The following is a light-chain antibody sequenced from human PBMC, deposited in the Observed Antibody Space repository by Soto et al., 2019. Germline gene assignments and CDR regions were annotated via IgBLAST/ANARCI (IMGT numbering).Light chain of an antibody. CDR1: SSDIGGHHF. V-gene: IGLV2-14*01. CDR3: SSYTSSSLYV. Sequence: VLTQPASVSGSPGQSITISCTGTSSDIGGHHFVSWYQQQSGKAPKLVIYEVTDRPSGVSDRFSGSKSGNTASLTISGLQPEDEADYYCSSYTSSSLYVFGTGTKVTVL. J-gene: IGLJ1*01. CDR2: EVT.